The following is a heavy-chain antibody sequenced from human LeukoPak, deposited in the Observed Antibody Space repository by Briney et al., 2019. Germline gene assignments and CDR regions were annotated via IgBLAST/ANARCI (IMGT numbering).Heavy chain of an antibody. D-gene: IGHD3-10*01. CDR1: DGSISGAY. Sequence: SETLSLTCTVSDGSISGAYWNWIRQPPGKGLEWIGYISFSGSTNYNPSLKSRITISLDKSKNQFSLRLNSVTAADTAVYYCARGGSGSPLFYFDYWGQGTLVTVSS. V-gene: IGHV4-59*01. CDR3: ARGGSGSPLFYFDY. J-gene: IGHJ4*02. CDR2: ISFSGST.